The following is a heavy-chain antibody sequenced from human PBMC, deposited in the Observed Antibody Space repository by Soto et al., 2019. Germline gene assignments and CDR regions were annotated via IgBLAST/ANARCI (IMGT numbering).Heavy chain of an antibody. J-gene: IGHJ4*02. CDR2: ISNDGGRR. D-gene: IGHD6-13*01. CDR3: ARGCSGGTNCFYFDF. V-gene: IGHV3-30*03. CDR1: GFTFGNFG. Sequence: QVQLVESGGGVVQPGRSLRLSCAASGFTFGNFGIHWVRQAPGKGLEWVADISNDGGRRYYADSVKGRFTISRDNSKNTLYLQMDSLRAEDTAVYFCARGCSGGTNCFYFDFWGQGILVTVSS.